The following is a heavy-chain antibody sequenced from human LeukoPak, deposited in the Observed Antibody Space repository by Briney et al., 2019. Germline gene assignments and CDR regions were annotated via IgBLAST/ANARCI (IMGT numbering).Heavy chain of an antibody. J-gene: IGHJ4*02. D-gene: IGHD3-16*01. CDR3: AREMAMGG. V-gene: IGHV3-30-3*01. CDR1: GFTFSSYA. Sequence: GRSLRLSCAASGFTFSSYAMHWVRQAPGKGLEWVAVISYDGSNKYYADSVKGRFTISRDNSRNTLYLQMNSLRAEDTAVYYCAREMAMGGWGQGTLVTVSS. CDR2: ISYDGSNK.